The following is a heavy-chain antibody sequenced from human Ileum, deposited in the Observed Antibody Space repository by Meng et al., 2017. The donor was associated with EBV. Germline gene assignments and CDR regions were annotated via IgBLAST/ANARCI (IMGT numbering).Heavy chain of an antibody. J-gene: IGHJ5*02. Sequence: HGQLQGSGPGLVKPSKTLSLTCTVSGGSISSGGYYWSWIRQHPGKGLEWIGYIHSSGSTYYNPSLRSRLTISVDTSKNQFSLKLSSVPAADTAVYYCARASYGSGSPLGESWFDPWGQGTLVTVSS. CDR1: GGSISSGGYY. D-gene: IGHD3-10*01. CDR3: ARASYGSGSPLGESWFDP. V-gene: IGHV4-31*03. CDR2: IHSSGST.